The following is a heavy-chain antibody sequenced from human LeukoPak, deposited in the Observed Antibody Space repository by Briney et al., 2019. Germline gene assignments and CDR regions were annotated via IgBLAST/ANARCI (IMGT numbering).Heavy chain of an antibody. V-gene: IGHV1-46*01. D-gene: IGHD3-22*01. CDR2: IIPSGGST. CDR3: ARGSSRAYYYDSSGYYFYY. CDR1: GYTFTSYY. J-gene: IGHJ4*02. Sequence: GASVKVSCKASGYTFTSYYMHWVRQAPGQGLEWMGIIIPSGGSTSYAQKFQGRVTMTRDTSTSTVYMELSSLRSEDTAVYYCARGSSRAYYYDSSGYYFYYWGQGTLVTVSS.